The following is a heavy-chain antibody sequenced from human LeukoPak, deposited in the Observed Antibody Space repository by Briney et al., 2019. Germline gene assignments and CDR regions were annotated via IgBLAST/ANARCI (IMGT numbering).Heavy chain of an antibody. V-gene: IGHV4-39*01. CDR2: IYYSGIT. CDR3: ARHKESTSCCRDFDL. J-gene: IGHJ2*01. CDR1: GGSISSRSHY. D-gene: IGHD2-2*01. Sequence: PSETLSLTCTVSGGSISSRSHYWAWIRQPPGKGLEWIGSIYYSGITYDNPSLKSRVTISVDTSTNQFSLKLNSVTAADTALYYCARHKESTSCCRDFDLWGRGTLVTVSS.